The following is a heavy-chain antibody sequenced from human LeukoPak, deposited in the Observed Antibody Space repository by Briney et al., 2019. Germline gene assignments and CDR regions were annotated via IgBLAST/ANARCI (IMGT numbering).Heavy chain of an antibody. Sequence: SETLSLTCTVSGGSISNYYWTWIRQPAGKGLEWLGYISYSASTNYNPSLKSRVTISLDTSKNQFSLKLSSVTAADTAMYYCARVSRGNSVGGDYWGQGTLVTVSS. D-gene: IGHD4-23*01. J-gene: IGHJ4*02. CDR1: GGSISNYY. V-gene: IGHV4-59*01. CDR2: ISYSAST. CDR3: ARVSRGNSVGGDY.